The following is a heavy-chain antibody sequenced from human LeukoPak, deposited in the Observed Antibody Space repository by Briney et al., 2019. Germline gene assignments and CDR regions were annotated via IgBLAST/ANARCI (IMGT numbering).Heavy chain of an antibody. D-gene: IGHD5-18*01. J-gene: IGHJ6*02. CDR1: GYTFSSYG. Sequence: ASVNVSCKASGYTFSSYGLSWVRQAPGQGLEWMGWIGAYNGNTNYAQRFQGRVTLTRDTSTRTAYMDLRSLRSDDTAVYYCARVSPPNIVDSVMDYYYYYGMDVWGQGTTVTVSS. CDR3: ARVSPPNIVDSVMDYYYYYGMDV. V-gene: IGHV1-18*01. CDR2: IGAYNGNT.